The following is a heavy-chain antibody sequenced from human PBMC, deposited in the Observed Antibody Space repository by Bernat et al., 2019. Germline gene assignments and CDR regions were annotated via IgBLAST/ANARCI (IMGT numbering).Heavy chain of an antibody. CDR1: GFTFSDYY. CDR3: ASSRGDCTGGVCSYYYYMDV. J-gene: IGHJ6*03. V-gene: IGHV3-11*06. Sequence: QVQLVESGGGLVKPGGSLRLSCAASGFTFSDYYMSWIRQAPGKGLEWVSYISSSSSYIYYADSVKGRFTISRDNAKNSLYLQMNSLRAEDTAVYYCASSRGDCTGGVCSYYYYMDVWGKGTTVTVSS. CDR2: ISSSSSYI. D-gene: IGHD2-8*02.